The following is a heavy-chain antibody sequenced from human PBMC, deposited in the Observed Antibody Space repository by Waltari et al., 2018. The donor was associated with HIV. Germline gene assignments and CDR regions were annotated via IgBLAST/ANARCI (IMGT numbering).Heavy chain of an antibody. J-gene: IGHJ4*01. CDR2: INHSGRI. Sequence: QVQLQQWGAGLLKPSETLSLTCAVYGKSSSNYFGDYYWTWIRQPPGKGLEWIGEINHSGRIKYNPSFKSRVTISVDPSKKQFSLKLTSVTAADTAVYYCVSRLPMYYFPFWGHGTPVTVSS. D-gene: IGHD2-8*01. V-gene: IGHV4-34*01. CDR1: GKSSSNYFGDYY. CDR3: VSRLPMYYFPF.